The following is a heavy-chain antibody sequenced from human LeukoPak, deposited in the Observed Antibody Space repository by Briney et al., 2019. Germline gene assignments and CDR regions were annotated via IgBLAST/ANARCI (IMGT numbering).Heavy chain of an antibody. Sequence: GASVKVSCKAPGFTFTSSAVQWVRQARGQRLEWIGWIVVGSGNTNYAQKFQERVTITRDMSTSTAYMELSSLRSEDTAVYYCAASPHDYSYPSNYYFDYWGQGTLVTVSS. V-gene: IGHV1-58*01. J-gene: IGHJ4*02. CDR1: GFTFTSSA. D-gene: IGHD4-11*01. CDR2: IVVGSGNT. CDR3: AASPHDYSYPSNYYFDY.